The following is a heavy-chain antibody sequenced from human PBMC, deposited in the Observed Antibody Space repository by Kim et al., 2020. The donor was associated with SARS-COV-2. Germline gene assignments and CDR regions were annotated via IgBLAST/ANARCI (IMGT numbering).Heavy chain of an antibody. CDR3: TRPYANGWWDWFDP. V-gene: IGHV3-73*01. CDR2: IRSKANSYAT. Sequence: GGSLRLSCAASGFTFSGSAMHWVRQASGKGLEWVGRIRSKANSYATAYAASVKGRFTISRDDSKNTPYLQMNSLKTEDTAVYYCTRPYANGWWDWFDPWGQGTLVTVSS. D-gene: IGHD6-19*01. J-gene: IGHJ5*02. CDR1: GFTFSGSA.